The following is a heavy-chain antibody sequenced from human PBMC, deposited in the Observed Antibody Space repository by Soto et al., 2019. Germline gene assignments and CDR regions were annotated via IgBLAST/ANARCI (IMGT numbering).Heavy chain of an antibody. CDR2: IGTAGDT. Sequence: EVQLVESGGGLVQPGGSLRLSCAASGFTFSSYDMHWVRQATGKGLEWVSAIGTAGDTYYPGSVKGRFTISRENAKNSLYLQMNSLRAEDTAVYYCAREVHGDCGGGNWFDPWGQGTLVTVSS. D-gene: IGHD2-21*02. CDR1: GFTFSSYD. CDR3: AREVHGDCGGGNWFDP. J-gene: IGHJ5*02. V-gene: IGHV3-13*01.